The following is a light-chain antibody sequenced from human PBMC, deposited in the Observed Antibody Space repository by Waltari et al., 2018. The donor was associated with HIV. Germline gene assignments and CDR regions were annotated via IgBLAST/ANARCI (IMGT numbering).Light chain of an antibody. V-gene: IGLV3-21*02. Sequence: YELTQPPSVSVAPGQTATITCGGDNIGYRSVHRYQQKAGQAPVLVFYDDTDRHSGIPERCSGSKSGNTATLTISRGVAGDEADYYCQVWASNSAYVVFGGRTKLTVL. CDR3: QVWASNSAYVV. CDR1: NIGYRS. CDR2: DDT. J-gene: IGLJ2*01.